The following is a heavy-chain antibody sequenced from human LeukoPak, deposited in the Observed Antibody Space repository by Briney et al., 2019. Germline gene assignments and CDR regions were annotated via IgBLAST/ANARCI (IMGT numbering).Heavy chain of an antibody. CDR2: IYYSGST. CDR1: GGSISSSSYY. V-gene: IGHV4-39*01. Sequence: SETLSLTCTVSGGSISSSSYYWGWIRQPLGKGLEWIGSIYYSGSTNYNPSLKSRVTISVDTSKNQFSLKLSSVTAADTAVYYCARHEYSSSRGGTHWGQGTLVTVSS. J-gene: IGHJ4*02. D-gene: IGHD6-13*01. CDR3: ARHEYSSSRGGTH.